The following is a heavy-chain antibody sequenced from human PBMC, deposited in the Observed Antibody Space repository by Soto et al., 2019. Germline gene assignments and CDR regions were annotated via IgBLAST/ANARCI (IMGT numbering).Heavy chain of an antibody. CDR3: ARDRGDGGNSY. CDR2: IIPILGIA. D-gene: IGHD2-21*02. CDR1: GGTFSSYT. J-gene: IGHJ4*02. Sequence: QVQLVQSGAEVKKPGSSVKVSCKASGGTFSSYTISWVRQAPGQGLEWMGRIIPILGIANYAQKLQGRVTITADKSTSTAYMELSSLRSEDTAVYYCARDRGDGGNSYWGQGTLVTVSS. V-gene: IGHV1-69*08.